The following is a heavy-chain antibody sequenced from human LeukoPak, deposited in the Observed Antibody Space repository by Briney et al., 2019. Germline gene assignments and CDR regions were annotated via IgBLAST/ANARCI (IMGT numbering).Heavy chain of an antibody. V-gene: IGHV3-23*01. CDR2: ISGSGGST. D-gene: IGHD4-17*01. CDR1: GFTFSSYA. Sequence: PGGSLRLSCAASGFTFSSYAMSWVRQAPGKGLEWVSAISGSGGSTYYADSVKGRFTISRDNSKNTLYLQMNSLRAEDTAVYYCAKVPTSNGDYADYLDYWGQGTLVTVSS. CDR3: AKVPTSNGDYADYLDY. J-gene: IGHJ4*02.